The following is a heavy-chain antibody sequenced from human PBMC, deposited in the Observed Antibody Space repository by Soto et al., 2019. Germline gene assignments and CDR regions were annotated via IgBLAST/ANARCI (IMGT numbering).Heavy chain of an antibody. CDR2: IIPIFGTA. Sequence: SVKVSCKXSGGTFSSYAISWVRQAPGQGLEWMGGIIPIFGTANYAQKFQGRVTITADESTSTAYMELSSLRSEDTAVYYCARRPPRGITIFGATNWFDPWGQGTLVTVSS. D-gene: IGHD3-3*01. J-gene: IGHJ5*02. CDR3: ARRPPRGITIFGATNWFDP. CDR1: GGTFSSYA. V-gene: IGHV1-69*13.